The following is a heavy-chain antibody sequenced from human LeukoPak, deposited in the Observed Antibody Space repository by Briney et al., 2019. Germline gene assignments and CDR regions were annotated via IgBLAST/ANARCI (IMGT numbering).Heavy chain of an antibody. Sequence: GASVKVSCKASGCTFTGYYMHWVRQAPGQGLEWMGWINPNSGGTNYAQKFQGRVTMTRDTSISTAYMELSRLRSDDTAVYYCARGGLYCSSTSCHFTPFDYWGQGTLVTVSS. CDR2: INPNSGGT. J-gene: IGHJ4*02. D-gene: IGHD2-2*01. CDR3: ARGGLYCSSTSCHFTPFDY. CDR1: GCTFTGYY. V-gene: IGHV1-2*02.